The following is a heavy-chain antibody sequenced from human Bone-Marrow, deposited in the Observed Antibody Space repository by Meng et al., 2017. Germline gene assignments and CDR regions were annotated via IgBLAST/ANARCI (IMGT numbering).Heavy chain of an antibody. V-gene: IGHV4-4*07. D-gene: IGHD3-22*01. CDR3: ARDGDTSGYYVNWFDP. CDR2: MYISGTT. Sequence: SETLSLTCTVSGDSISSYYWNWIRQPAGKGLEWVGRMYISGTTTYNPSLKRRVTMSVDTSKHQFSLKLSSVTAADTAVYYCARDGDTSGYYVNWFDPWGQGTLVTVSS. CDR1: GDSISSYY. J-gene: IGHJ5*02.